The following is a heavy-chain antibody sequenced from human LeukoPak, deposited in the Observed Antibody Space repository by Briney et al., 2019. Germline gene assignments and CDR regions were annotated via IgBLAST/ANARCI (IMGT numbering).Heavy chain of an antibody. Sequence: SETLSLTCTVSGGSISSSSYYWGWIRQPPGKGLEWIGSIYYSGSTYYNPSLKSRVTISVDTSKNQFSLKLSSVTAADTAVYYCASSRHEAYCGGDCYSGYFDYWGQGTLVTVSS. D-gene: IGHD2-21*02. CDR1: GGSISSSSYY. CDR2: IYYSGST. V-gene: IGHV4-39*01. CDR3: ASSRHEAYCGGDCYSGYFDY. J-gene: IGHJ4*02.